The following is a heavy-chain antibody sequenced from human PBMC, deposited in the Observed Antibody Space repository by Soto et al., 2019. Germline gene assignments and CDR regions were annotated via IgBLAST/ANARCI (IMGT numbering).Heavy chain of an antibody. Sequence: EVHLLESGGGLVQPGGSLRLSCAASGFTFSGYTMNWVRQAPGKGLEWVAVIGNSGDGTHYADSVKGLFTISRDNSKNTLYLQMESLRVDDTAVYYCVKDVWDYWGQGVLVTVSS. V-gene: IGHV3-23*01. J-gene: IGHJ4*02. D-gene: IGHD2-21*01. CDR3: VKDVWDY. CDR2: IGNSGDGT. CDR1: GFTFSGYT.